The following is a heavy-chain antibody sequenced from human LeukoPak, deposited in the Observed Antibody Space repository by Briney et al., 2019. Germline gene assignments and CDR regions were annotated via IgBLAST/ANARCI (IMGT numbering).Heavy chain of an antibody. CDR3: AKPGSSGLDDDAFDI. J-gene: IGHJ3*02. CDR2: ISSSTNYI. V-gene: IGHV3-21*04. D-gene: IGHD6-6*01. CDR1: GFTFSSYS. Sequence: GGSLRLSCAASGFTFSSYSMNWVRQAPGKGLEWVSSISSSTNYIYYADLVKGRFTISRDNAKNSLYLQMNSLRAEDMALYYCAKPGSSGLDDDAFDIWGQGTMVTVSS.